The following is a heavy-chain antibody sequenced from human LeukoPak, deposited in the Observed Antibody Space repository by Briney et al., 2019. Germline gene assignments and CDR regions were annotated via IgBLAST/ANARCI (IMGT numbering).Heavy chain of an antibody. CDR2: IYTSGST. Sequence: PSETLSLTCTVSGGSISSGSYYWSWIRQPAGKGLEWIGHIYTSGSTNYNPSLKSRVTISVDTSKNQFSLKLSSVSAADTAVYYCARRMGRRFGERYYYYHYMDVWGKGTTVTISS. D-gene: IGHD3-10*01. J-gene: IGHJ6*03. V-gene: IGHV4-61*09. CDR1: GGSISSGSYY. CDR3: ARRMGRRFGERYYYYHYMDV.